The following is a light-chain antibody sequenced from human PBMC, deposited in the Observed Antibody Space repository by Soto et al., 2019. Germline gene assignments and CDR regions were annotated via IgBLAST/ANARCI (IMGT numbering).Light chain of an antibody. CDR2: GTS. J-gene: IGKJ4*01. V-gene: IGKV1-39*01. CDR3: QQSYTAPLT. CDR1: QSIITY. Sequence: DIQMTQSPPSLSASVGGRVTITCRSSQSIITYLNWYQQKPGRAPKLLIYGTSTLQSGVPSRFSGSGSGTDFTLTISSLQPEDFGIYYCQQSYTAPLTFGGGTMVDIK.